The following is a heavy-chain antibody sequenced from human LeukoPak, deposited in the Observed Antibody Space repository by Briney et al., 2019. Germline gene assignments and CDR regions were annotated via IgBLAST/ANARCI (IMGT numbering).Heavy chain of an antibody. V-gene: IGHV4-4*07. D-gene: IGHD6-13*01. Sequence: SETLSLTCTVSGGSISSYYWRWLRQPAGKGLEWIWRLYTSGSINSNPSLKCRVTMSVDTSKNQFSLKLSSVTAADTAVYYCARGAAAGNFAPWGQGTLVTGSS. CDR1: GGSISSYY. CDR2: LYTSGSI. CDR3: ARGAAAGNFAP. J-gene: IGHJ5*02.